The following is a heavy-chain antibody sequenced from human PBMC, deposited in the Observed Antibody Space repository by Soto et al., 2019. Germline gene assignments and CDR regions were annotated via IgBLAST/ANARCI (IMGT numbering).Heavy chain of an antibody. CDR2: IFNSGTT. Sequence: QVQLQESGPGLVKPSQTLSLTCSVSGASTVSHYHWTWILQPPGKGLECMGYIFNSGTTFYHPSLTGRLSISMNTSGNHFSLELRSVTAADTAVYYCALALGPTTGLDYWGQGTLVTVSS. CDR1: GASTVSHYH. D-gene: IGHD1-26*01. V-gene: IGHV4-31*02. J-gene: IGHJ4*02. CDR3: ALALGPTTGLDY.